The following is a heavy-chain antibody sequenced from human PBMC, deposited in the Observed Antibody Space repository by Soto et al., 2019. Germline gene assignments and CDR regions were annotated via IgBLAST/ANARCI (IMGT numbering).Heavy chain of an antibody. D-gene: IGHD1-1*01. CDR1: GFTFSSYA. J-gene: IGHJ5*02. CDR2: ISSNGGST. CDR3: ARDIAATTGTNWFDP. V-gene: IGHV3-64*01. Sequence: GGSLRLSCAASGFTFSSYAMHWVRPAPGKGLEYVSAISSNGGSTYYANSVKGRFTFSRDNSKNTLYLQMGSLRAEDMAVYYCARDIAATTGTNWFDPWGQGTLVTNSS.